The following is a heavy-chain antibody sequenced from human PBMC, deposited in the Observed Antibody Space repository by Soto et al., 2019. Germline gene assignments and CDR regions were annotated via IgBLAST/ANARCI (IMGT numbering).Heavy chain of an antibody. CDR1: GGTFSSYA. CDR3: ARNGATYYYDSSGYYPPQGWFDP. CDR2: IIPIFGTA. J-gene: IGHJ5*02. Sequence: SVKVSCQASGGTFSSYAISWVRQAPGQGLEWMGGIIPIFGTANYAQKFQGRVTITADESTSTAYMGLSSLRSEDTAVYYCARNGATYYYDSSGYYPPQGWFDPWGQGTLVTVSS. V-gene: IGHV1-69*13. D-gene: IGHD3-22*01.